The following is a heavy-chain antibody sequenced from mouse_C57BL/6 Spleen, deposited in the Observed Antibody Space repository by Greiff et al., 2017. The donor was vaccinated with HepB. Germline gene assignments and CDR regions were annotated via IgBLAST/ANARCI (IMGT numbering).Heavy chain of an antibody. J-gene: IGHJ4*01. CDR3: GRGMGRGGYYAMDY. CDR2: INPYNGGT. V-gene: IGHV1-19*01. CDR1: GYTFTDYY. D-gene: IGHD4-1*01. Sequence: EVKLMESGPVLVKPGSSVKMSCKASGYTFTDYYMNWVKQSHGKSLEWIGVINPYNGGTSYNQKFKGKATLTVDKSSSTAYMELNSLTSEDSAVYYCGRGMGRGGYYAMDYWGKGTSVTVSS.